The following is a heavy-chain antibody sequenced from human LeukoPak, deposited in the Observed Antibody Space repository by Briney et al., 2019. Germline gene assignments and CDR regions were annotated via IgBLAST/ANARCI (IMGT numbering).Heavy chain of an antibody. D-gene: IGHD3-10*01. Sequence: SETLSLTCTVSGGSINNNDFYWGWIRQPPGKGLEWIGTIYYSGSTYYKSSLKSRVTISEDMSKNQFSLKLSSVTAADTAVYYCARCGGFGELFSDTWGQGTLVTVSS. CDR3: ARCGGFGELFSDT. CDR1: GGSINNNDFY. CDR2: IYYSGST. V-gene: IGHV4-39*07. J-gene: IGHJ4*02.